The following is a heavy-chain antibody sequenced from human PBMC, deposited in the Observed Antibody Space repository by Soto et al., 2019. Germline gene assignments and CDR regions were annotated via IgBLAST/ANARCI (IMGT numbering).Heavy chain of an antibody. CDR2: INSDGSST. Sequence: LRLSCAASGFTFSSYWMHWVRQAPGKGLVWVSRINSDGSSTSYADSVKGRFTISRDNAKNTLYLQMNSLRAEDTAVYYCARSHIAYGMDVWGQGTTVTVSS. D-gene: IGHD2-21*01. J-gene: IGHJ6*02. CDR1: GFTFSSYW. CDR3: ARSHIAYGMDV. V-gene: IGHV3-74*01.